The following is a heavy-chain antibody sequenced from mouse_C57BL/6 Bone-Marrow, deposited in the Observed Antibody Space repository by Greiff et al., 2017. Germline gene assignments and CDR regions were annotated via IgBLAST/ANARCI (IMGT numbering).Heavy chain of an antibody. J-gene: IGHJ4*01. V-gene: IGHV1-52*01. D-gene: IGHD4-1*01. CDR3: ARGGTNWGYYYAIDY. CDR1: GYTFTSYW. Sequence: QVQLQQPGAELVRPGSSVKLSCKASGYTFTSYWMHWVKQRPIQGLEWIGNIDPSDSETHYNQKFKDKATLTVDKSTSTAYMQLSSLTSEDSAVYYCARGGTNWGYYYAIDYWGQGTSVTVSS. CDR2: IDPSDSET.